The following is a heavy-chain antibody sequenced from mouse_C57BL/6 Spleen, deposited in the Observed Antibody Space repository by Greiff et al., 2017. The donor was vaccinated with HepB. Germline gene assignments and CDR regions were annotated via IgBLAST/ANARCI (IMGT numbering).Heavy chain of an antibody. V-gene: IGHV1-76*01. Sequence: QVQLKESGAELVRPGASVKLSCKASGYTFTDYYINWVKQRPGQGLEWIARIYPGSGNTYYNEKFKGKATLTAEKSSSTAYMQLSSLTSEDSAVYFCAREDLIYWGQGTLVTVSA. CDR1: GYTFTDYY. J-gene: IGHJ3*01. CDR2: IYPGSGNT. CDR3: AREDLIY.